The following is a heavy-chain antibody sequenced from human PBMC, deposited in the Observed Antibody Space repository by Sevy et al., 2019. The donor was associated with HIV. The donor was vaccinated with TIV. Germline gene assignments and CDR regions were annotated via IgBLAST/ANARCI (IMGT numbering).Heavy chain of an antibody. J-gene: IGHJ3*02. CDR3: AGGRYDSSGSFDALDI. CDR1: GFTFTSYA. CDR2: IYGSGGVT. V-gene: IGHV3-23*01. D-gene: IGHD3-22*01. Sequence: GGSLRLSCKPSGFTFTSYAMNWVRQAPGKGLEWISTIYGSGGVTYYADSVKGRFTISRDKSKNTLYLQMNSLRTEDPALYYCAGGRYDSSGSFDALDIWGQGTMVTVSS.